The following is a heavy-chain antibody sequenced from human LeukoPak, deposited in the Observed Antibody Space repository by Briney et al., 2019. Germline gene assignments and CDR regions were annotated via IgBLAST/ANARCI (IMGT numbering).Heavy chain of an antibody. Sequence: GGSLRLSCAASGFTFSTYWMHWVRQAPGKGLVWVSRINSDGSSITYADSVKGRFTISRDNAKNTLYLQMNSLRAEDTAVYYCARDPVGDYNWYFDLWGRGTLVTVSS. CDR3: ARDPVGDYNWYFDL. CDR1: GFTFSTYW. D-gene: IGHD4-17*01. V-gene: IGHV3-74*01. J-gene: IGHJ2*01. CDR2: INSDGSSI.